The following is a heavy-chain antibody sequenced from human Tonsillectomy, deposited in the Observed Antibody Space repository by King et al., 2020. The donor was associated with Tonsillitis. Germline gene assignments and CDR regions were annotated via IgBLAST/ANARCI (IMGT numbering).Heavy chain of an antibody. CDR2: IGAYNGNT. J-gene: IGHJ1*01. D-gene: IGHD3-22*01. V-gene: IGHV1-18*01. Sequence: QLVQSGAEVKRPGASVKVSCKTSGYSFTNYGVSWVRQAHGQGLEWMGWIGAYNGNTNYALKFQGRVTLTKDTSTSTGYMELRSLRSDDTAVYYCAREMGESASSASHFQHWGQGTLVTVSS. CDR1: GYSFTNYG. CDR3: AREMGESASSASHFQH.